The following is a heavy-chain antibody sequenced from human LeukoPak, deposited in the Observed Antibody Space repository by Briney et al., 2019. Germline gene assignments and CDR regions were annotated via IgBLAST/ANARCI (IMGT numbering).Heavy chain of an antibody. CDR3: ARGPGGWFGELFLSDFDY. D-gene: IGHD3-10*01. Sequence: GASVKVSCKASGYTFTSYDINWVRQATGQGLEWMGWMNPNSGNTGYAQKFQGRVTMTRNTSISTAYMELSSLRSEDTAVYYCARGPGGWFGELFLSDFDYWGQGTLVTVYS. V-gene: IGHV1-8*01. CDR2: MNPNSGNT. J-gene: IGHJ4*02. CDR1: GYTFTSYD.